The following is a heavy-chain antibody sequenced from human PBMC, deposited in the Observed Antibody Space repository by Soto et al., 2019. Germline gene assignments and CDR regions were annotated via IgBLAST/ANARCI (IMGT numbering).Heavy chain of an antibody. V-gene: IGHV1-69*12. CDR2: IIPIFGTA. J-gene: IGHJ6*02. CDR1: GGTFSSYA. Sequence: QVQLVQSGAEVKKPGSSVKVSCKASGGTFSSYAISWVRQAPGQGLEWMGGIIPIFGTANHAQKFQGRVTLTADESTSTANMDLSSLRSEDTAVYYCAKPPDPSHYYYRMDVSGQGTTVTVSS. CDR3: AKPPDPSHYYYRMDV.